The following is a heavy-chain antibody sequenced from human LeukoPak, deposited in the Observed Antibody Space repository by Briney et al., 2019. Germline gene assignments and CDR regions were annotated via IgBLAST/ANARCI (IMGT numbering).Heavy chain of an antibody. CDR2: IYSGGST. CDR1: GFTVSSNY. CDR3: ARVRYYYDSSGAHDAFDI. J-gene: IGHJ3*02. V-gene: IGHV3-53*01. D-gene: IGHD3-22*01. Sequence: PGGSLRLSCAASGFTVSSNYMSWVRQAPGKGLEWVLVIYSGGSTYYADSVKGRFTISRDNSKNTLYLQMNSLRAEDTAVYYCARVRYYYDSSGAHDAFDIWGQGTMVTVSS.